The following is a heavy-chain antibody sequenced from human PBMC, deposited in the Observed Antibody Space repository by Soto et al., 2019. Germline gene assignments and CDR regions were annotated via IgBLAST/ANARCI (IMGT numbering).Heavy chain of an antibody. V-gene: IGHV4-59*01. Sequence: LSLTCTVYGASMSDYHGSWIRQSPGKGLEHIGYLHSSGFAEYNPSLKSRVTISMDTSKNQFSLKLSFVTAADTAIYYCARSGHTFVGAVWGQGILVTVSS. D-gene: IGHD1-26*01. CDR1: GASMSDYH. CDR2: LHSSGFA. CDR3: ARSGHTFVGAV. J-gene: IGHJ4*02.